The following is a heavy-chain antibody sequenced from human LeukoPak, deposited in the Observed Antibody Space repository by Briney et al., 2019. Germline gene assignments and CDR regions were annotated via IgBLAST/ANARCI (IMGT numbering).Heavy chain of an antibody. V-gene: IGHV4-34*01. CDR3: ARHGSRFDP. CDR2: INHSGST. CDR1: GGSFSGYY. Sequence: SETLSLTCAVYGGSFSGYYWSWIRQPPGKGLEWIGEINHSGSTYYNPSLKSRVTISVDTSKSQFSLKLSSVTAADTAVYYCARHGSRFDPWGQGTLVTVSS. J-gene: IGHJ5*02. D-gene: IGHD2-2*03.